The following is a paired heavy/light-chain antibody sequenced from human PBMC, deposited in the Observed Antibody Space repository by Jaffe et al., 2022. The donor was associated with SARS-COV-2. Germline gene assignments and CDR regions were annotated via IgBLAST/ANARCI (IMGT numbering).Heavy chain of an antibody. V-gene: IGHV3-11*06. CDR2: ISGNSRYT. D-gene: IGHD5-12*01. Sequence: QVQLVESGGGLVKPGGSLRLSCAASGFTFSDSGYTFKDFYMSWIRQAPGKGPEWISYISGNSRYTDYADSVKGRFTISRDNAKNSLYLEMNSLRPEDTAMYYCARGLGGFAGFDFLFYWGRGTLVTVSS. CDR1: GFTFSDSGYTFKDFY. CDR3: ARGLGGFAGFDFLFY. J-gene: IGHJ4*02.
Light chain of an antibody. CDR2: GTS. CDR1: QSLNSIY. Sequence: EIVLTQTPGTLSLSPGERATLSCRATQSLNSIYVGWYQQKPGQAPRLLIYGTSRRATGIPDRFSGSGSGTDFTLTISGLEPEDFAVYYCQHFGSRNTFGQGTKLEVK. CDR3: QHFGSRNT. V-gene: IGKV3-20*01. J-gene: IGKJ2*01.